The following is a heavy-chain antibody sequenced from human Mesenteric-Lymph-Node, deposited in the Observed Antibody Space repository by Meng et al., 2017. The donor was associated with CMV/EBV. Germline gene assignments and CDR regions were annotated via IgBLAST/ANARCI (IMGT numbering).Heavy chain of an antibody. CDR3: AREKGRGGIVVVPAANDY. V-gene: IGHV3-23*01. CDR2: LSGSGTNT. J-gene: IGHJ4*02. CDR1: GFIPDTYA. Sequence: GESLKISCAASGFIPDTYAMNWVRQAPGKGLEWVSGLSGSGTNTYYTDSVKGRFTISRDNSKKTVYLHMSNLRAEDTAVYYCAREKGRGGIVVVPAANDYWGQGTLVTVSS. D-gene: IGHD2-2*01.